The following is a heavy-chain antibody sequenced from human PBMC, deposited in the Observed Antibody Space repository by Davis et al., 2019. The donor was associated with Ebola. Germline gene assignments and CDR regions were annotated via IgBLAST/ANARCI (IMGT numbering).Heavy chain of an antibody. V-gene: IGHV4-61*01. CDR3: ARNRSTNRGIAAAGFDY. CDR2: IYYSGST. CDR1: GGSVSSGSYY. Sequence: PSETLSLTCTVSGGSVSSGSYYWSWIRQPPGKGLEWIGYIYYSGSTNYNPSLKSRVTISVDTSKNQFSLKLSSVTAADTAVYYCARNRSTNRGIAAAGFDYWGQGTLVTVSS. D-gene: IGHD6-13*01. J-gene: IGHJ4*02.